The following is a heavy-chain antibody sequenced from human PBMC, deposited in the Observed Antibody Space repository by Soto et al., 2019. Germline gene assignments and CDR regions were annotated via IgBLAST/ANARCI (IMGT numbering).Heavy chain of an antibody. J-gene: IGHJ4*02. D-gene: IGHD2-2*01. V-gene: IGHV1-69*02. CDR1: GGTFSSYT. CDR2: IIPILSIT. CDR3: AKGGGYCSSTRCYGGGKFDLDF. Sequence: QVQLVQSGAEVKKPGSSVKVSCKASGGTFSSYTISWVRQAPGQGLEWMGRIIPILSITHYAQKFQGRVTITADKSTYTAYMELSSMIAGFTGVYLWAKGGGYCSSTRCYGGGKFDLDFWGQGTLVTVCS.